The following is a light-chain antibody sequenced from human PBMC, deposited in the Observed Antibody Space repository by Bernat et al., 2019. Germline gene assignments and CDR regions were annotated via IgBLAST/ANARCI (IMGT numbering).Light chain of an antibody. J-gene: IGLJ3*02. CDR2: RDN. V-gene: IGLV10-54*04. CDR3: SAWYSSISAWV. CDR1: SNNVGNEG. Sequence: QAGLTQPPSVSKGLRQTATLTCTGNSNNVGNEGAAWLQQHQPHPPKLLSYRDNNRPSGIAERFSASTSGNTASLTITGLQPEDEADYYCSAWYSSISAWVFGGGTKLTVL.